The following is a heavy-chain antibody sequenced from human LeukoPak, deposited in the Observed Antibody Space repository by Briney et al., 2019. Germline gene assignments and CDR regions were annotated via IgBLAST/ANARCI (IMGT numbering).Heavy chain of an antibody. D-gene: IGHD3-22*01. CDR1: GFTFSRYA. CDR3: AKYAGAGAYDRHNEFDS. CDR2: VAYDGSNK. Sequence: GGSLRLSCTASGFTFSRYAMHWLRQAPGKGLEWVAVVAYDGSNKYPADSLKGRFTISRDNSKNTLFLEMNSLRPEDTAVYYCAKYAGAGAYDRHNEFDSWGQGTLVTVSS. V-gene: IGHV3-30*18. J-gene: IGHJ4*02.